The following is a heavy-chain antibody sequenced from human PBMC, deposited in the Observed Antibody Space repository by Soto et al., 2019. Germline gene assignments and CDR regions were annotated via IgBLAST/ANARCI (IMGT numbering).Heavy chain of an antibody. Sequence: GESLKISCKGSGDSFTSYWIGWVRQMPGKGLEWVGLIYPGDSDTRDSPSFQGQVTISADKSNSTAYLQWSSLKASDTAMYYCARVDCSGGSCYTGYWGQGTLVTVSS. V-gene: IGHV5-51*01. D-gene: IGHD2-15*01. CDR3: ARVDCSGGSCYTGY. CDR1: GDSFTSYW. CDR2: IYPGDSDT. J-gene: IGHJ4*02.